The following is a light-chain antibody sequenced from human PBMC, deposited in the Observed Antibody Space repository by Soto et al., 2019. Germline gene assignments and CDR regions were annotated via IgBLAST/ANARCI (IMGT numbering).Light chain of an antibody. V-gene: IGKV3D-15*01. CDR1: QSVASN. J-gene: IGKJ1*01. Sequence: EIVMTQSPATLSVSPGQRATLSCRASQSVASNLAWYQQRPGQAPRLLIYGASSRATGIPDRFSGSGSGTEFTLTISSLQPEDFAVYYCQQYKNWPRTFGQGTKV. CDR3: QQYKNWPRT. CDR2: GAS.